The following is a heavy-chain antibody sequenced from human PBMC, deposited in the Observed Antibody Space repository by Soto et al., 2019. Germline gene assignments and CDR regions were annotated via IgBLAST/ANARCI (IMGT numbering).Heavy chain of an antibody. J-gene: IGHJ4*02. Sequence: QVQLQESGPGLVKPSETLSLTCTVSGGSISSYYWSWIRQPPGKGLEWIGYIYYSGSTNYNPSLNSRVTIPVDTSKNQFSLKLSSVTAADTAVYYCARGLLDCSSTSCYLGGLDYWGQGTLVTVSS. CDR3: ARGLLDCSSTSCYLGGLDY. CDR2: IYYSGST. V-gene: IGHV4-59*08. D-gene: IGHD2-2*01. CDR1: GGSISSYY.